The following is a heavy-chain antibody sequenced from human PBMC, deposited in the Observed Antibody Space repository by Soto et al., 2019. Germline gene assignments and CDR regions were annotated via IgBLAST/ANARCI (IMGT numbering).Heavy chain of an antibody. CDR3: MNYKSGWEY. V-gene: IGHV4-39*01. Sequence: QLQLQESGPGLVQPSETLSLTCTVSGVSISSRDYYWGWIRQPPGKGLEWIGMISYSGSTYYSPSLKSRVHIPAHTSNNQLSLRLSSVTAADTAVFHCMNYKSGWEYWGQGTVVTVSS. CDR2: ISYSGST. D-gene: IGHD6-19*01. CDR1: GVSISSRDYY. J-gene: IGHJ4*02.